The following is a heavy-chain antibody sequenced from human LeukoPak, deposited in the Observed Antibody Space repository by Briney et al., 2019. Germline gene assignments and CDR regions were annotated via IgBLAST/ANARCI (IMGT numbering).Heavy chain of an antibody. V-gene: IGHV1-69*13. CDR2: IIPIFGTA. Sequence: GASVTVSCKASGGTFSSYAISWVRQAPGQGLEWMGGIIPIFGTANYAQKFQGRVTITADESTSTAYMELSSLRSEDTAVYYCAAMTTVTTEYFQHWGQGTLVTVSS. J-gene: IGHJ1*01. CDR1: GGTFSSYA. D-gene: IGHD4-17*01. CDR3: AAMTTVTTEYFQH.